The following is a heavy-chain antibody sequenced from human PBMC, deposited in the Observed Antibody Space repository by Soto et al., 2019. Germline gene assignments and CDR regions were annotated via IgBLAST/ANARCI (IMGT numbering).Heavy chain of an antibody. J-gene: IGHJ3*02. CDR1: GYTLTELS. CDR3: ATAREPYQPLYDAFDI. D-gene: IGHD2-2*01. Sequence: ASVKVSCKVSGYTLTELSMHWVRQAPGKGLEWMGGFDPEDGETIYAQKFQGRVTMTEDTSTDTAYMELSSLRSEDTAVYCGATAREPYQPLYDAFDIWGQGTMVTVS. V-gene: IGHV1-24*01. CDR2: FDPEDGET.